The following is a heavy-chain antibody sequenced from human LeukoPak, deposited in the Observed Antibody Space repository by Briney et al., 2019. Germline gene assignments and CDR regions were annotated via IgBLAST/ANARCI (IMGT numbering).Heavy chain of an antibody. CDR3: VKGRGVRGVIITDY. D-gene: IGHD3-10*01. J-gene: IGHJ4*02. Sequence: GGSLRLSCSASGFTFSSYAMHWVRQAPGKGLEYVSAISSNGGSSYYADSVKGRFTISRDNSKNTLYLQMSSLRAEDTAVYYCVKGRGVRGVIITDYWGQGTLVTVSS. V-gene: IGHV3-64D*06. CDR1: GFTFSSYA. CDR2: ISSNGGSS.